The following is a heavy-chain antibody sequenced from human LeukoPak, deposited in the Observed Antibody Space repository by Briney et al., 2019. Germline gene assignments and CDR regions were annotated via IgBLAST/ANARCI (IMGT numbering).Heavy chain of an antibody. CDR2: IRASGGTA. J-gene: IGHJ2*01. CDR3: AKVWAHDGSGNPYWHFDL. D-gene: IGHD3-10*01. CDR1: GYTFKGYG. V-gene: IGHV3-23*01. Sequence: GGTLRLSCEASGYTFKGYGLTWVRQAPGKGLEWVSAIRASGGTAYYADSVKGRFTISGDNSKNTLYLQMNSLRAEDTAVYYCAKVWAHDGSGNPYWHFDLWGRGTLVTVSS.